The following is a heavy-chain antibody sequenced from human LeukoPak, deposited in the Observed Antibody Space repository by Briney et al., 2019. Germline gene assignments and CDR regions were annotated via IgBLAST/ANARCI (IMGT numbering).Heavy chain of an antibody. CDR3: ARIDHNYYDSSGKIGY. D-gene: IGHD3-22*01. Sequence: PSETLSLTCTVSGGSMSSYYWTWIRQPPGKGLEWIGYIYYSGTTNYNPSLKSRVTISLDTSKSQFSLKLSSVTAADTAVYYCARIDHNYYDSSGKIGYWGQGTLVTVSS. CDR2: IYYSGTT. CDR1: GGSMSSYY. J-gene: IGHJ4*02. V-gene: IGHV4-59*08.